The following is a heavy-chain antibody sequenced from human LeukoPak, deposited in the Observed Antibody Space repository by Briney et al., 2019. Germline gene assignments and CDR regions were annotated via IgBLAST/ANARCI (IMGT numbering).Heavy chain of an antibody. Sequence: EGSLRLSCAASGFTFSSYWMSWVRQAPGKGLEWVANIKQDGSEKYYVDSVKGRFTISRDNAKNSLYLQMNSLRAEDTAVYYCARDRGVGYYDSSALDYWGQGTLVTVSS. V-gene: IGHV3-7*01. D-gene: IGHD3-22*01. J-gene: IGHJ4*02. CDR1: GFTFSSYW. CDR3: ARDRGVGYYDSSALDY. CDR2: IKQDGSEK.